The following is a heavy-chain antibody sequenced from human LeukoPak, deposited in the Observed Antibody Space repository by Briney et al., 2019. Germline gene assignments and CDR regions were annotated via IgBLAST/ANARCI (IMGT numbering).Heavy chain of an antibody. CDR2: ISSSGSTI. CDR3: AELGITMIGGV. CDR1: GFTFTTYW. V-gene: IGHV3-48*04. J-gene: IGHJ6*04. D-gene: IGHD3-10*02. Sequence: GGSLRLSCTASGFTFTTYWMNWVRQAPGKGLEWVSYISSSGSTIYYADSVKGRFTISRDNAKNSLYLQMNSLRAEDTAVYYCAELGITMIGGVWGKGTTVTISS.